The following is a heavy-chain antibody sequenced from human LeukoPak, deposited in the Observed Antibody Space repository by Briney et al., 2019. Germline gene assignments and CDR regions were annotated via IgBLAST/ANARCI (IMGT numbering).Heavy chain of an antibody. D-gene: IGHD3-22*01. Sequence: GGSLRLSCTASGFTFGDYAMSWFRQAPGKGLEWVGFIRSKAYGGTTEYAASVKGRFTISRDDSKSIAYLQMNSLKTEDTAVYYCTRDPTLVVITTVRADAFDIWGQGTMVTVSS. J-gene: IGHJ3*02. V-gene: IGHV3-49*03. CDR1: GFTFGDYA. CDR2: IRSKAYGGTT. CDR3: TRDPTLVVITTVRADAFDI.